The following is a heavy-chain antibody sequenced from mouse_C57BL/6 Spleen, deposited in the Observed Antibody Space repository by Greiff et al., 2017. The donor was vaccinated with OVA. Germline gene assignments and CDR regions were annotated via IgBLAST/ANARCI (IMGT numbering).Heavy chain of an antibody. V-gene: IGHV3-6*01. CDR1: GYSITSCYY. Sequence: EVQLKESGPGLVKPSQSLSLTCSVTGYSITSCYYWYWIRQLLGNKLEWMGFISYDGSNNYNPSFKNRISITRDTSKNQLFLKLNSVTTEDTATYFCARRTGTRAMDYWDQGTSVTVSS. J-gene: IGHJ4*01. D-gene: IGHD4-1*01. CDR3: ARRTGTRAMDY. CDR2: ISYDGSN.